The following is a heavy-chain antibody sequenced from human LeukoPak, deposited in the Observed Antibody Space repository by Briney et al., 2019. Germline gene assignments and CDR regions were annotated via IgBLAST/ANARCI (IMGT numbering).Heavy chain of an antibody. V-gene: IGHV3-7*01. Sequence: GGSLRLSCSTSGFTFSTYWMSWVRQTPEKGLEWVANIKGDGSVINYAESVNGRFTISRDNAKNSLPLQMNGLTDDDTGLYYCAREGLPYSRDYWGQGTLVTVSS. CDR2: IKGDGSVI. CDR3: AREGLPYSRDY. J-gene: IGHJ4*02. D-gene: IGHD4-11*01. CDR1: GFTFSTYW.